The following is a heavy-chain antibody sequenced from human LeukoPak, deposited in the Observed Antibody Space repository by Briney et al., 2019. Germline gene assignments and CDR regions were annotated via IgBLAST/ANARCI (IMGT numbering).Heavy chain of an antibody. J-gene: IGHJ4*02. V-gene: IGHV3-30*04. CDR2: ISTDGNDK. CDR1: GFTFSGYA. CDR3: AKDVGKWESLHFFDY. Sequence: GRSLRLSCAASGFTFSGYAMHWVRQAPGKGLEWLTVISTDGNDKHYADSVKGRFTVARDNSKNTLLLQMNNVRTEDTAVYYCAKDVGKWESLHFFDYWGQGTLVTVSS. D-gene: IGHD1-26*01.